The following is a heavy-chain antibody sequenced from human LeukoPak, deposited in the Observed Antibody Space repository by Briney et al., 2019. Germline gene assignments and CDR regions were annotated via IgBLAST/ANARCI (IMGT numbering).Heavy chain of an antibody. CDR2: IKRDGSEK. CDR1: GFTFSSYR. V-gene: IGHV3-7*01. D-gene: IGHD3-16*02. J-gene: IGHJ4*02. CDR3: ARKGNTYDYVWGSYRYEPYYFDY. Sequence: GGSLRLSCAASGFTFSSYRMSWVCQAPGKGLEWVADIKRDGSEKYYVDSVKGRFTISRDNAKNSLYLQMNSLRAEDTAVYYCARKGNTYDYVWGSYRYEPYYFDYWGQGTLVTVSS.